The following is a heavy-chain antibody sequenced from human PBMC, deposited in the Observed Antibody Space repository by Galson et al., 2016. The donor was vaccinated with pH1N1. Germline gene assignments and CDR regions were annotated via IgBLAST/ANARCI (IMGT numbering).Heavy chain of an antibody. CDR3: ARRYFYY. J-gene: IGHJ4*02. V-gene: IGHV3-7*01. CDR1: GFNFSNYW. D-gene: IGHD3-9*01. Sequence: SLRLSCAASGFNFSNYWMQWVRQAPGKGLQWVANINQDGDKKYYVGSVEGRFTISRDNAKNSLYLQMNNLKDEDTAMYFCARRYFYYWGQGARVTVSS. CDR2: INQDGDKK.